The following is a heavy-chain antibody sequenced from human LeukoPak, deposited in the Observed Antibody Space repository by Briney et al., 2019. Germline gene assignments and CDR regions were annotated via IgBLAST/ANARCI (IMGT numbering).Heavy chain of an antibody. J-gene: IGHJ6*03. CDR2: ISGSGGST. D-gene: IGHD3-22*01. CDR3: AKWPQMYYYDSSGPPPAYYYYYMDV. V-gene: IGHV3-23*01. Sequence: GGSLRLSCAASGFTFSSYGMHWVRQAPGKGLEWVSAISGSGGSTYYADSVKGRFTISRDNSKNTLYLQMNSLRAEDTAVYYCAKWPQMYYYDSSGPPPAYYYYYMDVWAKGPRSPSH. CDR1: GFTFSSYG.